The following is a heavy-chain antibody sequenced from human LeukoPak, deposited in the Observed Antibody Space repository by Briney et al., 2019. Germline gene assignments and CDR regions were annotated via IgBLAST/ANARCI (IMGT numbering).Heavy chain of an antibody. V-gene: IGHV3-23*01. J-gene: IGHJ4*02. D-gene: IGHD2-21*01. CDR3: AKAPVTTCSGAYCYPFDY. Sequence: GGSLRLSCAASGFTLSIYAMSWVRQAPGKGLEWVSSISVSGNTYHADSVKGRFTISRDSSKNTLYLQMNRLRAEDAAVYYCAKAPVTTCSGAYCYPFDYWGQGTLVTVSS. CDR2: ISVSGNT. CDR1: GFTLSIYA.